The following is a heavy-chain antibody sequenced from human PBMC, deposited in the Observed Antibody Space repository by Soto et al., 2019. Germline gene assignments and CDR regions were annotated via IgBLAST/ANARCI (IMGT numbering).Heavy chain of an antibody. J-gene: IGHJ4*01. CDR2: VYYSGST. CDR1: GDSISTYY. V-gene: IGHV4-59*01. Sequence: SETLSLTCDVSGDSISTYYWSWIRQPPGKGLGWIGYVYYSGSTLYNPSLESRVTMSIDMPKKQVSLKLTSVIAADTAVYYCARTRMIESWIDYWGHGTLVTVSS. CDR3: ARTRMIESWIDY. D-gene: IGHD2-21*01.